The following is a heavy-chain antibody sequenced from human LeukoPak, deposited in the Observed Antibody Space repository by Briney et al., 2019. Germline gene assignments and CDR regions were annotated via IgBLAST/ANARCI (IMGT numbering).Heavy chain of an antibody. CDR1: GLTFSSDA. D-gene: IGHD3-10*01. CDR3: AKLTSGSGSAALFDY. Sequence: GGSLRLSCAGSGLTFSSDAMSWVRQAPGKGLEWVSAISGSGGSTYYADSVKGRFTISRDNSKNTLYLQMNSLRAEDTAVYYCAKLTSGSGSAALFDYWGQGTLVTVSS. J-gene: IGHJ4*02. CDR2: ISGSGGST. V-gene: IGHV3-23*01.